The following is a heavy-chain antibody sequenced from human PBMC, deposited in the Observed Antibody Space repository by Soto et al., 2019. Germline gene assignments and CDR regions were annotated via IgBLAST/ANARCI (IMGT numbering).Heavy chain of an antibody. CDR3: ARAGKSSGSTPGGDY. CDR2: INHSGST. CDR1: GGSFSGYY. Sequence: SETLSLTCAVYGGSFSGYYWSWLRQPPGKGLEWIGEINHSGSTNYNPSLKSRVTISVDTSKNQFSLKLSSVTAADTAVYYCARAGKSSGSTPGGDYCGEGTLVTVSS. V-gene: IGHV4-34*01. J-gene: IGHJ4*02. D-gene: IGHD6-19*01.